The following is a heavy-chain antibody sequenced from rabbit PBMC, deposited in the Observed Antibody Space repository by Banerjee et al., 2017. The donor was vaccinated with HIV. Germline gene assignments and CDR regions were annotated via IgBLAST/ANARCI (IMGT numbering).Heavy chain of an antibody. D-gene: IGHD4-1*01. V-gene: IGHV1S47*01. CDR3: ARGLVAGVLSL. Sequence: QEQLEESGGGLVKPEGSLTLTCKASGNDFSAYAISWVRQAPGKGPEWIACIYAGDGSTDYASWVNGRFTISLDNAQNTVFLQMTSLTAADTATYFCARGLVAGVLSLWGQGTLVTVS. J-gene: IGHJ4*01. CDR1: GNDFSAYA. CDR2: IYAGDGST.